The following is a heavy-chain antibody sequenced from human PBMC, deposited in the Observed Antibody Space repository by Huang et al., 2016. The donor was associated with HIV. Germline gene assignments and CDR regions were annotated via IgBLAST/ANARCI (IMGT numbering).Heavy chain of an antibody. V-gene: IGHV4-59*09. CDR2: IYSSGTT. J-gene: IGHJ4*02. D-gene: IGHD3-9*01. Sequence: IYSSGTTIYNPSLKNRVSFSLDTSKNQFALNVTSVTAVDTAVYYCARGFDILVDRFDFWGQGTLVTVSS. CDR3: ARGFDILVDRFDF.